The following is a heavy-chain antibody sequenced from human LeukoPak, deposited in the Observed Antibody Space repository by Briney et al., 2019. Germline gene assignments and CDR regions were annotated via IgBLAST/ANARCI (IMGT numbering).Heavy chain of an antibody. Sequence: GGSLRLSCAASGFTFSDYHMSWIRQAPGKGLEWVSYISSSGSTLYYADSVKGRFTISRDNAKNSLYLQMNSLRAEDTAVYYCASLTIVGATKPDYWGQGTLVTVSS. V-gene: IGHV3-11*01. CDR3: ASLTIVGATKPDY. CDR2: ISSSGSTL. CDR1: GFTFSDYH. D-gene: IGHD1-26*01. J-gene: IGHJ4*02.